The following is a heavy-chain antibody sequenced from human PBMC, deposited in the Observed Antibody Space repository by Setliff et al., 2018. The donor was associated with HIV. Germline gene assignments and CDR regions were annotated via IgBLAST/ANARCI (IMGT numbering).Heavy chain of an antibody. V-gene: IGHV4-31*03. CDR3: ARAVCGGDCYSRLNWFDP. D-gene: IGHD2-21*02. J-gene: IGHJ5*02. Sequence: TLSLTCTVSGDSINSGNYYWSWIRQHPGKGLEWIGYIYYSGSTYYSPSLKSRVTISEDTSKNQFSLKMRSVTAADTAVYYCARAVCGGDCYSRLNWFDPWGQGTLVTVSS. CDR1: GDSINSGNYY. CDR2: IYYSGST.